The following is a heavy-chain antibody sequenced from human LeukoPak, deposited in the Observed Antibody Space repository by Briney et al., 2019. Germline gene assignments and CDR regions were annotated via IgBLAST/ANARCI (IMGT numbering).Heavy chain of an antibody. Sequence: SETLSLTCTVSGVSISSSNSYWGWIRQPPGKGLEWIGEINHSGSTNYNPSLKSRVTISVDTSKNQFSLKLSSVTAADTAVYYCARLWQQLSGDWFDPWGQGTLVTVSS. J-gene: IGHJ5*02. CDR2: INHSGST. D-gene: IGHD6-13*01. CDR1: GVSISSSNSY. CDR3: ARLWQQLSGDWFDP. V-gene: IGHV4-39*07.